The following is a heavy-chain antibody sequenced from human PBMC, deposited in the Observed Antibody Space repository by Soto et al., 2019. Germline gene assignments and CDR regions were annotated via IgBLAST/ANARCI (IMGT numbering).Heavy chain of an antibody. CDR2: ISYDGNTK. D-gene: IGHD4-17*01. Sequence: PXGSLRLSCAFSVFTFSRYGMHCVRHAPGKGLEWVAVISYDGNTKYYADSVKGRFTISRDNSKNTLYLQMNTLRVEDTAVYYCAKALPPVSNNHFFEYWGQGTLDIVS. J-gene: IGHJ4*02. CDR1: VFTFSRYG. CDR3: AKALPPVSNNHFFEY. V-gene: IGHV3-30*18.